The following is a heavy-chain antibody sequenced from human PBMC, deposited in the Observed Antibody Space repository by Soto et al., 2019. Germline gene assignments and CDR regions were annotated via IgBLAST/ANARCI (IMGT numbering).Heavy chain of an antibody. J-gene: IGHJ3*02. CDR3: AAQTSGGTPNAFDI. D-gene: IGHD2-15*01. CDR2: INPNSGGT. CDR1: GYTFTGYY. V-gene: IGHV1-2*04. Sequence: ASVKVSCKASGYTFTGYYMHWVRQAPGQGLEWMGWINPNSGGTNYAQKFQGWVTMTRDTSINTAYMELSRLRSDDTAVYYCAAQTSGGTPNAFDIWGQGTVVTVSS.